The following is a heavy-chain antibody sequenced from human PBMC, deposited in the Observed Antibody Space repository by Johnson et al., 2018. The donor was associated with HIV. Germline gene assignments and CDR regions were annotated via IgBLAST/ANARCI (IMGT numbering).Heavy chain of an antibody. D-gene: IGHD3-22*01. CDR3: AKDLPITMIGGDAFDI. CDR2: IRYDGSNK. J-gene: IGHJ3*02. CDR1: GFTFSSYG. Sequence: VQLMESGGVVVGVVVQSGGSLRLSCAASGFTFSSYGMHWVRQAPGKGLEWVAFIRYDGSNKYYADSVKGRLTLSRDNSKNTLYLQMNSLRAEDTAVYYCAKDLPITMIGGDAFDIWGQGTMVTVSS. V-gene: IGHV3-30*02.